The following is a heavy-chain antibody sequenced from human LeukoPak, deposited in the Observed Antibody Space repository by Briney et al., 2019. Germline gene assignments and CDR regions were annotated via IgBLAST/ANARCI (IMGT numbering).Heavy chain of an antibody. CDR3: AKGYGAIAAAPFDY. CDR2: ISGSGGST. CDR1: GFTFSSYS. V-gene: IGHV3-23*01. J-gene: IGHJ4*02. D-gene: IGHD6-13*01. Sequence: GGSLRLSCAASGFTFSSYSINWVRQAPGKGLEWVSAISGSGGSTYYADSVKGRFTISRDNSKNTLYLQMNSLRAEDTAVYYCAKGYGAIAAAPFDYWGQGTLVTVSS.